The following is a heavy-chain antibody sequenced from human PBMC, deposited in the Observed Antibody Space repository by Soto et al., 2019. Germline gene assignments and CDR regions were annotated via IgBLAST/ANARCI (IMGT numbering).Heavy chain of an antibody. D-gene: IGHD1-1*01. V-gene: IGHV3-30*03. J-gene: IGHJ4*02. CDR1: GINYSTYG. CDR3: AAQSGNYWNHFDY. Sequence: GGSLRLSCAASGINYSTYGLHWVRQARGKGLEWVALISYDGTNKFYGDSVKGRFTISRDNPKSTLYLQMNSLRAEETAVYYCAAQSGNYWNHFDYWGVGTLVTVSS. CDR2: ISYDGTNK.